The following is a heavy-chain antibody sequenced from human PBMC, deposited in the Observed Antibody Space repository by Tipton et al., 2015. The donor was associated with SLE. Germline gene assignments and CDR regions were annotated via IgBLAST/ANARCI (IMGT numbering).Heavy chain of an antibody. D-gene: IGHD2-8*01. CDR3: ARLRIVYGFHGLDY. J-gene: IGHJ4*02. CDR1: GDSISSGGYY. Sequence: TLSLTCSVSGDSISSGGYYWTWIRQQPGKGLEWIGYIYPSGSTFYNPSLESRVTISLDRSKNQFSLKLSSVTAADTAVYFCARLRIVYGFHGLDYWGLGTRVTVSA. CDR2: IYPSGST. V-gene: IGHV4-31*03.